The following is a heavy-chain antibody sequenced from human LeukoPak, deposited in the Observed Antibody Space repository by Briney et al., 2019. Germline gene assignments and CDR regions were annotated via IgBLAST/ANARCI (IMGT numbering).Heavy chain of an antibody. V-gene: IGHV4-39*01. CDR1: GGSISSSTYS. J-gene: IGHJ4*02. CDR3: ARHSLNNYGSYY. D-gene: IGHD5-24*01. Sequence: SETLSLTCTVSGGSISSSTYSWTWIRQPPGKGLEWIGSIHYDGNTYYKPSLKSRVAISVDTSKIQFSLRLSSATAADMATYYCARHSLNNYGSYYWGQGTLVTVSS. CDR2: IHYDGNT.